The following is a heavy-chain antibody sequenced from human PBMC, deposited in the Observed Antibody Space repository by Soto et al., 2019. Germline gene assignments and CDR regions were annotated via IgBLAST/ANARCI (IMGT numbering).Heavy chain of an antibody. J-gene: IGHJ4*02. D-gene: IGHD3-22*01. CDR3: ARSDSSGFYLPF. V-gene: IGHV1-69*13. CDR1: GGTFSTHI. CDR2: IIPLFGTA. Sequence: SVKVSFKASGGTFSTHIINWLRQAPGQGLEWMGGIIPLFGTASYAQKFRDRVSITADGSTYTAYMELSSLRSEDTAVYYCARSDSSGFYLPFWGQGTLVTVSS.